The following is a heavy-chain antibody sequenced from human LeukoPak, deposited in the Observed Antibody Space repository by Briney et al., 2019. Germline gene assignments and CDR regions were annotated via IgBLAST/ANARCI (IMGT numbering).Heavy chain of an antibody. D-gene: IGHD2-21*01. CDR3: ARYSSDHDGRHFEF. Sequence: SETLSLTCTVSGGSISSYYWSWLRQPPGKGLEWVGWIFYNGNTSYNSSLKSRLTMSVDASKNQFYLKLNSVTAADTAVYYCARYSSDHDGRHFEFWGQGILVTVSS. CDR1: GGSISSYY. CDR2: IFYNGNT. J-gene: IGHJ4*02. V-gene: IGHV4-59*01.